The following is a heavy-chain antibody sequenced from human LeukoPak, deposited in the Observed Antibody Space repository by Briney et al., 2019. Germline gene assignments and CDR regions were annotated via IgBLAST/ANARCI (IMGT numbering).Heavy chain of an antibody. Sequence: PGGSLRLSCVASGFTFRGYWMHWVRQAPGKGLVWVPRVNGDGSSATYADSVKGRFTISRDNAKNTVFLQMNSLSAEDTAVYLCARSLHGSGREGGVDVWGQGTTVTVSS. CDR1: GFTFRGYW. J-gene: IGHJ6*02. CDR2: VNGDGSSA. D-gene: IGHD1-26*01. V-gene: IGHV3-74*01. CDR3: ARSLHGSGREGGVDV.